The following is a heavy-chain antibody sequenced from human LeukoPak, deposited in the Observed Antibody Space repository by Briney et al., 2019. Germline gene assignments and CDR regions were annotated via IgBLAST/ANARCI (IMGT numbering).Heavy chain of an antibody. CDR1: RYTFTSYD. CDR2: MNPNSGNT. J-gene: IGHJ4*02. Sequence: ASVKVSCKASRYTFTSYDINWVRQATGQGLEWMGWMNPNSGNTGYAQKFQGRVTITRNTSISTAYMELSSLRSEDTAVYYCARRGDYYDSSGYYYVYNYWGQGTLVTVSS. D-gene: IGHD3-22*01. CDR3: ARRGDYYDSSGYYYVYNY. V-gene: IGHV1-8*03.